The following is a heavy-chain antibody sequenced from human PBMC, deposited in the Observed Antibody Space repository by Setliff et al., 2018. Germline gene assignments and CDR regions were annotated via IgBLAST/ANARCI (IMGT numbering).Heavy chain of an antibody. CDR3: ARYGNSWGEWDY. D-gene: IGHD3-16*01. CDR2: INKDGSER. CDR1: GFTFSNHW. Sequence: PGGSLRLSCVVSGFTFSNHWMTWVRQAPGKGLGWVANINKDGSERYYVDSVKGRFTVSRDNAKNSVYLQINSLRVEDTAVYYCARYGNSWGEWDYWGQGTLVTVSS. J-gene: IGHJ4*02. V-gene: IGHV3-7*01.